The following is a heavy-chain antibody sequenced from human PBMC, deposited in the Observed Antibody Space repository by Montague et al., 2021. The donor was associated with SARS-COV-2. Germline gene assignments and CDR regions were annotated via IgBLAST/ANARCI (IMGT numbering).Heavy chain of an antibody. V-gene: IGHV4-34*01. J-gene: IGHJ6*03. CDR2: INNSGST. CDR1: GGSFSGHY. D-gene: IGHD3-22*01. Sequence: SETLSLTCAVYGGSFSGHYWSWIRQPPGKGLEWIGEINNSGSTNHNPSLKSRVTISVDTSKNQFSLKLHSVTAADTAVYYCARGRIEVSMIVVVLTGASYYLDVWGKGTPVTVSS. CDR3: ARGRIEVSMIVVVLTGASYYLDV.